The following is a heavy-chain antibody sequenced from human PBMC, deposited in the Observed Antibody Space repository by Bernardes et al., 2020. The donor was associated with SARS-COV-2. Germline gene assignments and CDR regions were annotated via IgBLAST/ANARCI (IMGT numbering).Heavy chain of an antibody. J-gene: IGHJ4*02. CDR1: GFTFSRYS. Sequence: GGSLRLSCAASGFTFSRYSMNWVRQAPGKGLEWVSLISSSSTYIYYAESVKGRFTISRDNAKNLLYLQMNSLRAEDTAVYYCAREIELGTCHSSDCSHFDSWGQATLVTVSS. V-gene: IGHV3-21*06. CDR3: AREIELGTCHSSDCSHFDS. CDR2: ISSSSTYI. D-gene: IGHD6-25*01.